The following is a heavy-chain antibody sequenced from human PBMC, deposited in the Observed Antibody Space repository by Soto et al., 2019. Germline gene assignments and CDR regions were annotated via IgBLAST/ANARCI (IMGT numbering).Heavy chain of an antibody. CDR3: ARDPSPAYYYDSSGSGWFDP. CDR2: IIPIFGTA. Sequence: QVQLVQSGAEVKKPGSSVKVSCKASGGTFSSYAISWVRQAPGQGLEWMGGIIPIFGTANYAQKFQGRVTITADESTSTAYIELSSLRSEDTAVYYCARDPSPAYYYDSSGSGWFDPWGQGTLVTVSS. V-gene: IGHV1-69*12. J-gene: IGHJ5*02. D-gene: IGHD3-22*01. CDR1: GGTFSSYA.